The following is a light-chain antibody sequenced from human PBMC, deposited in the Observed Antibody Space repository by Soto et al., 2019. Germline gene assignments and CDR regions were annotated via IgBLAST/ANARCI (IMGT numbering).Light chain of an antibody. V-gene: IGLV2-14*01. CDR3: SSYTSSSTLYV. CDR2: DVS. Sequence: QSALTRPASVSGSPGQSITITCTGTSSDFGGYNYVSWYQQHPGKAPKLMIYDVSNRPSGVSNRFSGSKSGNTASLTISGLQAEDEADYYCSSYTSSSTLYVFGTGTKVTVL. CDR1: SSDFGGYNY. J-gene: IGLJ1*01.